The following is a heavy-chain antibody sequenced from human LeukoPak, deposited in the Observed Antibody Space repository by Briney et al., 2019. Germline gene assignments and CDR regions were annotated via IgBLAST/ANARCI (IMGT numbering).Heavy chain of an antibody. CDR2: INSDGSST. V-gene: IGHV3-74*01. CDR3: AREYYDSSGYN. J-gene: IGHJ4*02. D-gene: IGHD3-22*01. CDR1: GFTFSSYA. Sequence: PGGSLRLSCAASGFTFSSYAMSWVRQAPGKGLEWVSRINSDGSSTSYADSVKGRFTISRDNAKNTLYLQMNSLRAEDTAVYYCAREYYDSSGYNWGQGTLVTVSS.